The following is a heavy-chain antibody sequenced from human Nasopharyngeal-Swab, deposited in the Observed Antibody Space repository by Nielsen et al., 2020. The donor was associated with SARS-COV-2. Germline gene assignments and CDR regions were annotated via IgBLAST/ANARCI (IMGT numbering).Heavy chain of an antibody. J-gene: IGHJ6*03. Sequence: SETLSLTCAVYGGSFSGYYWSWIRQPPGKGLKWIGEVNHSGSTHYNPSLKSRVTISVDTSNNQFSLKLSSVTAADTALYYCARAGDLTAYYSYYMDVWGNGTTVTVSS. CDR3: ARAGDLTAYYSYYMDV. CDR2: VNHSGST. D-gene: IGHD2-21*02. CDR1: GGSFSGYY. V-gene: IGHV4-34*01.